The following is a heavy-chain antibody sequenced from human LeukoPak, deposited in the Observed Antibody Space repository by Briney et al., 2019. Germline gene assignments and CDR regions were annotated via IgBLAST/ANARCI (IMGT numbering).Heavy chain of an antibody. CDR3: AREPPGHDSSGYPTVDAFDI. Sequence: ASVKVSCKASGYTFTSYAMNWVRQAPGQGLEWMGWINANTGNPTYAQGFTGRFVFSLDTSVSTAYLQISSLKAEDTAVYYCAREPPGHDSSGYPTVDAFDIWGQGTMVTVSS. V-gene: IGHV7-4-1*02. CDR2: INANTGNP. J-gene: IGHJ3*02. D-gene: IGHD3-22*01. CDR1: GYTFTSYA.